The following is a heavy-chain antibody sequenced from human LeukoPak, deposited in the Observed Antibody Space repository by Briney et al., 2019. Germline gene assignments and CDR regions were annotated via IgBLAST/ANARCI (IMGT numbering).Heavy chain of an antibody. D-gene: IGHD1-26*01. V-gene: IGHV3-30*03. CDR2: ISYDGSDK. Sequence: QPGGSLRLSCAASGFPFSSYDMHWVRQAPGKGLEWVAVISYDGSDKYYVDSVKGRFTISRDNSKNTLYLQMNSLKAEDAAVYYCARVLSGSYDNYFDYWGQGTLVTVSS. J-gene: IGHJ4*02. CDR3: ARVLSGSYDNYFDY. CDR1: GFPFSSYD.